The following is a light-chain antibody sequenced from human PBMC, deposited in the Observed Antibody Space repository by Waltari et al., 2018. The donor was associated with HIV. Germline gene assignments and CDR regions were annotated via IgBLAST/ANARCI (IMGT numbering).Light chain of an antibody. CDR2: EDT. CDR1: ALARQY. CDR3: QSADTGGTRV. Sequence: SFELTQPPPVSVSPGQTDRITCSGDALARQYVYWYQQKPGQAPVVVIYEDTERPSGIPERFSGSSSGAIVTLAINGLQAEDEADYYCQSADTGGTRVFGSGTKVTVL. V-gene: IGLV3-25*03. J-gene: IGLJ1*01.